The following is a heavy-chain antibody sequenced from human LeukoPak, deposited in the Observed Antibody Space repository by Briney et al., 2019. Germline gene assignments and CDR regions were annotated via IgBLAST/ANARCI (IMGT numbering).Heavy chain of an antibody. J-gene: IGHJ4*02. CDR1: GFTFSSSA. V-gene: IGHV3-23*01. CDR2: ISASGGST. CDR3: ARDSSHYLGSSDY. Sequence: GGSLRLSCATSGFTFSSSAMSWVRQVPGKGLEWVSGISASGGSTYYADSVRGRFTISRDNSKNTLYVQMNSLRDEDTAVYYCARDSSHYLGSSDYWGQGTLVTVSS. D-gene: IGHD6-6*01.